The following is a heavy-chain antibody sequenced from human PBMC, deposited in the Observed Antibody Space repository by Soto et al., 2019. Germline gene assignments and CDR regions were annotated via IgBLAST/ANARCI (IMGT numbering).Heavy chain of an antibody. CDR2: ISYDGSNK. V-gene: IGHV3-30*18. Sequence: GGSLRLSCAASGFTFSSYGMPWVRQAPGKGLEWVAVISYDGSNKYYADSVKGRFTISRDNSKNTLYLQMNSLRAEDTAVYYCAKGDTAMVQGGYFDYWGQGTLVTVSS. CDR1: GFTFSSYG. J-gene: IGHJ4*02. CDR3: AKGDTAMVQGGYFDY. D-gene: IGHD5-18*01.